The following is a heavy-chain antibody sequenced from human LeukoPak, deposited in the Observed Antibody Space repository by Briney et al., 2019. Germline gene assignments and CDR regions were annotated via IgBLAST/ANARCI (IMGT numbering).Heavy chain of an antibody. CDR1: GSTFSSYE. D-gene: IGHD2-2*01. V-gene: IGHV3-48*03. CDR3: AMIVVVPARAFDI. CDR2: ISSSGSTI. Sequence: GGSLRLSCAASGSTFSSYEMNWVRQAPGKGLEWVSYISSSGSTIYYADSVKGRFTISRGNAKNSLYLQMNSLRAEDTAVYYCAMIVVVPARAFDIWGQGTMVTVSS. J-gene: IGHJ3*02.